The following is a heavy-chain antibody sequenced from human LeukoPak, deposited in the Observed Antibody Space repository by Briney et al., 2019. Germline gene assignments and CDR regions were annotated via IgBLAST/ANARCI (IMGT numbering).Heavy chain of an antibody. V-gene: IGHV1-69*06. D-gene: IGHD3-22*01. CDR3: ATGHPRITMIVVVTGFDY. CDR1: GGTFSSYA. CDR2: IIPIFGTA. Sequence: ASVKVSCKASGGTFSSYAISWVRQAPGQGLEWMGGIIPIFGTANYAQKFQGRVTITADKSTSTAYMELSSLRSEDTAVYYCATGHPRITMIVVVTGFDYWGQGTLVTVSS. J-gene: IGHJ4*02.